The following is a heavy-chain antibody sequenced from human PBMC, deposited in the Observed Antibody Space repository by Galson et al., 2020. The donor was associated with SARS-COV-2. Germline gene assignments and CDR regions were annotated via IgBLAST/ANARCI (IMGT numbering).Heavy chain of an antibody. CDR1: GGSFSGYY. J-gene: IGHJ6*02. CDR3: ARGRGYTYGLQYYYYGMDV. CDR2: INRSGST. D-gene: IGHD5-18*01. Sequence: TSETLSLTCAVYGGSFSGYYWSWIRQPPGKGLEWIGEINRSGSTNYNPSLKSRVTISVDTSKNQFSLKLSSVTAADTAVYYCARGRGYTYGLQYYYYGMDVWGQGTTVTVSS. V-gene: IGHV4-34*01.